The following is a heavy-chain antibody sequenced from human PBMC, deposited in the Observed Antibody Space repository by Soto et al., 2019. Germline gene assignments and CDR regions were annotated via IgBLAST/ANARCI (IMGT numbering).Heavy chain of an antibody. V-gene: IGHV3-48*03. Sequence: EVQLMESGGNLVQPGGSLRLSCAASGFTFSSFEMNWVRQAPGKGLEWVSYISSYGTTRYYADSVKGRFTISRDSAKNSLYFQMNSLRAQDTGVYYCARAIRRHCSTTSCSSFDYWGLGTLVTVSS. CDR1: GFTFSSFE. CDR2: ISSYGTTR. CDR3: ARAIRRHCSTTSCSSFDY. D-gene: IGHD2-2*01. J-gene: IGHJ4*02.